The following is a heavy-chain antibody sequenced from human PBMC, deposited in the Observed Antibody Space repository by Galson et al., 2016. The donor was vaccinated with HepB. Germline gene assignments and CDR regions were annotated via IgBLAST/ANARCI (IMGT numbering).Heavy chain of an antibody. Sequence: SLRLSCAASGFTFTNYGMHWLRQAPGKGLEWVAYISNDGSKRYFADSVKGRFTISRDNSKNTLFLHMSSLRAEDTAVYYCAKRDLLWFGDPNAFDVWAKGQWSPSPQ. CDR3: AKRDLLWFGDPNAFDV. J-gene: IGHJ3*01. V-gene: IGHV3-30*18. CDR1: GFTFTNYG. D-gene: IGHD3-10*01. CDR2: ISNDGSKR.